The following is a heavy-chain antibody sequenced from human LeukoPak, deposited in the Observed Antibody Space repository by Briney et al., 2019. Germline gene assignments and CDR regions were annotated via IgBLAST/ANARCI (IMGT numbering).Heavy chain of an antibody. CDR3: ARDRAEYSSSSRGYFDY. Sequence: ASVKVSCKASGYTFTSYGISWVRQAPGQGHEWMGWISAYNGNTNYAQKLQGRVTMTTDTSTSTAYMELRSLRSDDTAVYYCARDRAEYSSSSRGYFDYWGQGTLVTVSS. CDR1: GYTFTSYG. V-gene: IGHV1-18*01. CDR2: ISAYNGNT. J-gene: IGHJ4*02. D-gene: IGHD6-6*01.